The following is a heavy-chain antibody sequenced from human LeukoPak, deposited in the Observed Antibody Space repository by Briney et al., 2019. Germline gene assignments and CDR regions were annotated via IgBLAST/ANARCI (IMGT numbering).Heavy chain of an antibody. V-gene: IGHV1-69*06. D-gene: IGHD6-13*01. CDR2: IIPIFGTA. J-gene: IGHJ4*02. Sequence: ASVKVSCKASGGTFSSYAISWVRQAPGQGLEWMGGIIPIFGTANYAQKFQGRVTITADKSTSTAYMELSSLRSEDTAVYYCARGVAAAGKPRNFDYWGQGTLVTVSS. CDR1: GGTFSSYA. CDR3: ARGVAAAGKPRNFDY.